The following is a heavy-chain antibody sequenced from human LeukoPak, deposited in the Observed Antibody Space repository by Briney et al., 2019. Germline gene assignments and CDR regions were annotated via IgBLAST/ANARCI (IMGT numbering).Heavy chain of an antibody. Sequence: PGRSLRLSCAASGFTFDDYAMHWVRQAPGKGLEWVANIKQDGSEKYYVDSVKGRFTISRDNAKNSLYLQMNSLRAEDTAVYYCARVSPYGNDAFDIWGQGTMVTVSS. CDR3: ARVSPYGNDAFDI. CDR2: IKQDGSEK. V-gene: IGHV3-7*01. D-gene: IGHD4-17*01. J-gene: IGHJ3*02. CDR1: GFTFDDYA.